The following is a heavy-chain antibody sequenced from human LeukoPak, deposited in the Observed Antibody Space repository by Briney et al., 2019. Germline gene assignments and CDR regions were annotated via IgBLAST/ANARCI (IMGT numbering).Heavy chain of an antibody. CDR3: ARSRSIAGDGFDI. V-gene: IGHV3-48*03. Sequence: GGSLRLSCAASGFTFRGYEMNWVRQAPGKGLEWVSYISSSGYTIYYADSVKGRFTISRDNAKNSLYLQMNSLRTEDTAVYYCARSRSIAGDGFDIWGQGTMVTVSS. D-gene: IGHD2-21*01. J-gene: IGHJ3*02. CDR1: GFTFRGYE. CDR2: ISSSGYTI.